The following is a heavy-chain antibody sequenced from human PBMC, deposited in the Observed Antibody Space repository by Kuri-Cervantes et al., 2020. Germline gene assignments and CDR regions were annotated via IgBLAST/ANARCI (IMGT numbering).Heavy chain of an antibody. Sequence: AGSLRLSCAPSGFTFSNYAMTWVRQAPGKGLEWVSAISGSGGSTYYADSVKGRFTISRNNSKNTLYLQMNSLRAEDTAVYYCATQRRGTTTWGQGTLVTVSS. V-gene: IGHV3-23*01. CDR3: ATQRRGTTT. CDR2: ISGSGGST. J-gene: IGHJ4*02. D-gene: IGHD1-1*01. CDR1: GFTFSNYA.